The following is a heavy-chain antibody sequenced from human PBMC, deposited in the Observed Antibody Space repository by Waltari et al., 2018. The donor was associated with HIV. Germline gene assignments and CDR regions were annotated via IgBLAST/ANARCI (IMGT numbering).Heavy chain of an antibody. CDR3: ASLFQGEQQLVPEDSPHHYYNGMDV. CDR1: GGSFSGYY. J-gene: IGHJ6*02. V-gene: IGHV4-34*12. CDR2: IIRTGNT. D-gene: IGHD6-13*01. Sequence: QVQLQQWGAGLLKPSETLSLTCAVYGGSFSGYYWTWIRQHPGKGLEWIGEIIRTGNTNYNPSLKSRVTISVDTSKNQFSLKLSSMTAADTAVYYCASLFQGEQQLVPEDSPHHYYNGMDVWGQGTTVTVSS.